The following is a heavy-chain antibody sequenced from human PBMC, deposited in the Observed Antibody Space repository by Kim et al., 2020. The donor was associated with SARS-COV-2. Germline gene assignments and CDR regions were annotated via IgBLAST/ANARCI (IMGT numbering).Heavy chain of an antibody. CDR2: INPNSGGT. Sequence: ASVKVSCKASGYTFTGYYMHWVRQAPGQGLEWMGWINPNSGGTNYAQKFQGWVTMTRDTSISTAYMELSRLRSDDTAVYYCARDLQVRRIPYYYYYGMDVWGQGTTVTVSS. CDR1: GYTFTGYY. J-gene: IGHJ6*02. D-gene: IGHD4-4*01. V-gene: IGHV1-2*04. CDR3: ARDLQVRRIPYYYYYGMDV.